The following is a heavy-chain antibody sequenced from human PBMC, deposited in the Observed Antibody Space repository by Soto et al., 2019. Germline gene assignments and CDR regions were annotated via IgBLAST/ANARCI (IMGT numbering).Heavy chain of an antibody. V-gene: IGHV1-18*01. CDR2: ISAYNGNT. Sequence: KPRASVKVSCKASGYTFTSYGISWVRQAPGQGLEWMGWISAYNGNTNYAQKLQSRVTMTTDTSTSTAYMELRSLRSDDTAVYYCARAGSSGWSGRNAFDIWGQGTMVTVSS. J-gene: IGHJ3*02. CDR3: ARAGSSGWSGRNAFDI. D-gene: IGHD6-19*01. CDR1: GYTFTSYG.